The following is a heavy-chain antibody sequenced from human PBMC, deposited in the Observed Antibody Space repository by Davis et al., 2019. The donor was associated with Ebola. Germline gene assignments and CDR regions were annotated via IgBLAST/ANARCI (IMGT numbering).Heavy chain of an antibody. CDR1: GLVSHNFD. D-gene: IGHD5-24*01. V-gene: IGHV3-23*01. J-gene: IGHJ4*02. CDR3: ARGGQQFSFFDH. Sequence: PGGSLRLSCAASGLVSHNFDMTWVRQAPGKGLEWVAGISGTYDSTFYADSVKGRFTISRDKSKRMLYLQMSSLRVEDTAVYYCARGGQQFSFFDHWGQGTLVTVTS. CDR2: ISGTYDST.